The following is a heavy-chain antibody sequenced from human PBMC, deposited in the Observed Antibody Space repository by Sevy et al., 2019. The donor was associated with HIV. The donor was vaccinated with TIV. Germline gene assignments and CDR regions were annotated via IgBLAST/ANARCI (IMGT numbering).Heavy chain of an antibody. CDR3: AKESGSYYDFWSGHDTFDM. V-gene: IGHV3-30*18. Sequence: GGSLRLPCAASGFNFSSYGMHWVRQAPGKGLEWVAIISYAGSSKYYADSVKGRFTISRDNSKNTLYLQINSLRTEDTAVYYCAKESGSYYDFWSGHDTFDMWGQGTVVTVSS. CDR2: ISYAGSSK. D-gene: IGHD3-3*01. J-gene: IGHJ3*02. CDR1: GFNFSSYG.